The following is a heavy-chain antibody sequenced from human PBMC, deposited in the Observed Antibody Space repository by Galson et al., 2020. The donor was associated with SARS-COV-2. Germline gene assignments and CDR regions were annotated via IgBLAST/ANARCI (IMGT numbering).Heavy chain of an antibody. V-gene: IGHV3-53*01. CDR2: IYSGVETT. D-gene: IGHD6-19*01. Sequence: GGSLRLSCAASGFSVSNNYMSWVRQAPGKGLEWVSLIYSGVETTYYADFVKGRFTVSRDKSKNTLYLQMNSLRVEDTAVYYCARDQNQAGANARDQWGQGVLGAVCS. J-gene: IGHJ4*02. CDR3: ARDQNQAGANARDQ. CDR1: GFSVSNNY.